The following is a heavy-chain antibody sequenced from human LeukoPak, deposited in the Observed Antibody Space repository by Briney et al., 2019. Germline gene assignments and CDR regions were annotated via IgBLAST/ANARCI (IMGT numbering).Heavy chain of an antibody. D-gene: IGHD5-24*01. J-gene: IGHJ4*02. CDR1: GGSISSYY. CDR2: IYTSGST. Sequence: SETLSLTCTVSGGSISSYYWGWIRQPAGKGLEWIGRIYTSGSTNYNPSLKSRVTISVDTSKNQFSLKLSSVTAADTAVYYCARETLEMATPTVDYWGQGTLVTVSS. CDR3: ARETLEMATPTVDY. V-gene: IGHV4-4*07.